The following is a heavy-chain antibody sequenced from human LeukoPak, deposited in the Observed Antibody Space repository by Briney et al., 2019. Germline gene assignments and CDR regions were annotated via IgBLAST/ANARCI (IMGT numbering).Heavy chain of an antibody. CDR2: IRYDE. CDR3: AKSGYCSSTSCYDVRFDP. V-gene: IGHV3-30*02. Sequence: PGGSLRLSCAASGFTFSSYGMHWVRQAPGKGLEWVAFIRYDEYYADSVKGRFTISRDNSKNTLYLQMNSLRAEDTAVYYCAKSGYCSSTSCYDVRFDPWGQGTLVTVSS. D-gene: IGHD2-2*01. CDR1: GFTFSSYG. J-gene: IGHJ5*02.